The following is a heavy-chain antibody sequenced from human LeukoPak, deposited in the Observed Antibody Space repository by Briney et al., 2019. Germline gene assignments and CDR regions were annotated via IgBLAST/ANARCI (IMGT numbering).Heavy chain of an antibody. D-gene: IGHD6-6*01. Sequence: GGSLRLSCAASGFTFSSYGMHWVRQAPGKGLEWVAVIWYDGSNKYYADSVKGRFTISRDNSKNMLYLQMNSLRAEDTAVCYCARDGSYYFDYWGQGTLVTVSS. J-gene: IGHJ4*02. V-gene: IGHV3-33*01. CDR3: ARDGSYYFDY. CDR2: IWYDGSNK. CDR1: GFTFSSYG.